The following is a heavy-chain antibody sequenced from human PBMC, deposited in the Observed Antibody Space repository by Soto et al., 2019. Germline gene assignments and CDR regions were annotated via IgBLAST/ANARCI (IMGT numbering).Heavy chain of an antibody. J-gene: IGHJ3*02. CDR2: INSDGSST. CDR3: ARDRDPGVVATAHAFDI. CDR1: GFTFSSYW. D-gene: IGHD5-12*01. V-gene: IGHV3-74*01. Sequence: GSLRLSCAASGFTFSSYWMHWVRQAPGKGLVWVSRINSDGSSTSYADSVKGRFTISRDNAKNTLYLQMNSLRAEDTAVYYCARDRDPGVVATAHAFDIWGQGTMVTVSS.